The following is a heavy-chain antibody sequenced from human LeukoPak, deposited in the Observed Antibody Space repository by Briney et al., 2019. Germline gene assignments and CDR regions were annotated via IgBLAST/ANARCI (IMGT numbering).Heavy chain of an antibody. CDR1: GFTFSSYS. CDR2: ISSSSSYI. J-gene: IGHJ4*02. V-gene: IGHV3-21*01. CDR3: ARGDRGKYSSSWYQYYFDY. Sequence: GGSLRLSCAASGFTFSSYSMNWVRQAPGKGLEWVSSISSSSSYIYYADSVKGRLTISRDNAKNSLYLQMNSLRAEDTAVYYCARGDRGKYSSSWYQYYFDYWGQGTLVTVSS. D-gene: IGHD6-13*01.